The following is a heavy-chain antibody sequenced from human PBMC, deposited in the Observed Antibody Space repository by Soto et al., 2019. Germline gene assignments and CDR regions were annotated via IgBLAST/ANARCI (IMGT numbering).Heavy chain of an antibody. Sequence: GSLRLSCTASRFTFRTYAMTWVRQAPGKGLEWVSTISANGGATYYADSVRGRFTVSRDNSNDTLYLQMSSLRAEDTAVYYCGKDFGMVPRGEDSCGQGTLVTVSS. CDR1: RFTFRTYA. CDR2: ISANGGAT. V-gene: IGHV3-23*01. D-gene: IGHD3-3*01. CDR3: GKDFGMVPRGEDS. J-gene: IGHJ4*02.